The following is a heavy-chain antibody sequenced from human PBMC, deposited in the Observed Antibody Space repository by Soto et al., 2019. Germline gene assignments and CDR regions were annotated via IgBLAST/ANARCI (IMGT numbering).Heavy chain of an antibody. D-gene: IGHD3-16*01. CDR1: GFTFSSYA. Sequence: EVQLLESGGGLVQPGGSLRLSCAASGFTFSSYAMSWVRQAPGKGLEWVSAISGSGGSTYYADSVKGRFTISRDNSKNTLYLQMNSLRAEDTAIYYCAKEGGDDYVWGWGVAYGMDVWGQGTTVTVSS. J-gene: IGHJ6*02. CDR3: AKEGGDDYVWGWGVAYGMDV. CDR2: ISGSGGST. V-gene: IGHV3-23*01.